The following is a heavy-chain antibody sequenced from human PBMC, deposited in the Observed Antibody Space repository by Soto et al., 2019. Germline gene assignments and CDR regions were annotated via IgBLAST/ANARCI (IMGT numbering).Heavy chain of an antibody. CDR2: LSYDGRNK. Sequence: GGSLRLSCAASGFTFNGYGMHWVRQAPGKGLEWVAALSYDGRNKYYADSVKGRFTIARDNSKSMLYLQMNSLRAEDTAVYYCAKDPTPPTTYGMDVWGQGTTVTVSS. CDR3: AKDPTPPTTYGMDV. D-gene: IGHD1-1*01. CDR1: GFTFNGYG. V-gene: IGHV3-30*18. J-gene: IGHJ6*02.